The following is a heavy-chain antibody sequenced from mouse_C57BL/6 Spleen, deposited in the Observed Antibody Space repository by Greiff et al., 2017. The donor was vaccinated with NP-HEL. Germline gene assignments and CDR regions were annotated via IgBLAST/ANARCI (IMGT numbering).Heavy chain of an antibody. CDR3: ARSGYYGSSYEDFDY. D-gene: IGHD1-1*01. Sequence: QVQLKESGAELVRPGSSVKLSCKASGYTFTSYWMHWVKQRPIQGLEWIGNIDPSDSETHYNQKFKDKATLTVDKSSSTAYMQLSSLTSEDSAVYYCARSGYYGSSYEDFDYWGQGTTLTVSS. CDR2: IDPSDSET. V-gene: IGHV1-52*01. CDR1: GYTFTSYW. J-gene: IGHJ2*01.